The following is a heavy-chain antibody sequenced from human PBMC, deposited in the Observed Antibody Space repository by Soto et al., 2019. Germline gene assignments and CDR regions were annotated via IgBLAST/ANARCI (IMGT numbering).Heavy chain of an antibody. D-gene: IGHD3-22*01. J-gene: IGHJ6*02. Sequence: SLVKVYCKASGGTFSRYSITWVRKDPGHGLEWIGSIIPIGIARYAQKFQARVTITADDSTSTAYMELSSLRSDDTAVSYCARERAVFITTMGREDYYYYGMDVWGQGSTVTVSS. CDR1: GGTFSRYS. V-gene: IGHV1-69*04. CDR2: IIPIGIA. CDR3: ARERAVFITTMGREDYYYYGMDV.